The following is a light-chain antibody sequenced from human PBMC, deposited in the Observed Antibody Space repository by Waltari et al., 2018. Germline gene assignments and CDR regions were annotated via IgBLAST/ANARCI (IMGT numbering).Light chain of an antibody. Sequence: DIQMTQSPSSLSASVGDRVTITCRASQNIDTYLKWYQQKPGKAPKLLTYASSSLQSGVPSRVSGSRSGTDFTHTISSLQPEDFATYYCQQSFSTRALTFGGGTKVKIK. CDR2: ASS. CDR1: QNIDTY. J-gene: IGKJ4*01. CDR3: QQSFSTRALT. V-gene: IGKV1-39*01.